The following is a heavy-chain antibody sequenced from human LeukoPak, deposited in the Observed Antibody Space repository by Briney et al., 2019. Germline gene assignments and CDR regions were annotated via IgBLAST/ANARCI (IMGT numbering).Heavy chain of an antibody. CDR2: INHSGST. J-gene: IGHJ5*02. CDR1: GGSFSGYY. CDR3: ARGGVGATTYVWFDP. Sequence: SETLSLTCAVYGGSFSGYYWTWIRQPPGKGLEWIGEINHSGSTNYNPSLKSRVTISVDTSKNQFSLKLSSVTAADTAVYYCARGGVGATTYVWFDPWGQGTLVTVSS. D-gene: IGHD1-26*01. V-gene: IGHV4-34*01.